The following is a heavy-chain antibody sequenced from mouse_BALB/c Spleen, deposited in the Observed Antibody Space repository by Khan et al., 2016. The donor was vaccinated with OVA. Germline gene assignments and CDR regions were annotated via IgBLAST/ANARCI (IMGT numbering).Heavy chain of an antibody. J-gene: IGHJ2*01. CDR2: ISSGSSPI. CDR1: GFTFSRFG. Sequence: VQLQESGGGLVQPGGSRKLSCAASGFTFSRFGMHWVRQAPEKGLEWVAYISSGSSPIYYADTVKGRFTISRDNPKNTLFLQMTSLRSEDTAMYYCARDSNFDYWGQGTTLTVSS. V-gene: IGHV5-17*02. CDR3: ARDSNFDY.